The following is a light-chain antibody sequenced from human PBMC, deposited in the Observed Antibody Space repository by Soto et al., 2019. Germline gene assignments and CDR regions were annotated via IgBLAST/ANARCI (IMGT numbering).Light chain of an antibody. V-gene: IGKV3-20*01. J-gene: IGKJ1*01. CDR1: QTVRNNY. CDR3: QQYGSSPPT. CDR2: DAS. Sequence: EFVLTQSPGTLSLSPGERATLSCRASQTVRNNYLAWYQQKPGQAPRLLIYDASSRATGIPDRFSGGGSGTDFTLTINRLEPEDFALYYCQQYGSSPPTFGQGTKVDIK.